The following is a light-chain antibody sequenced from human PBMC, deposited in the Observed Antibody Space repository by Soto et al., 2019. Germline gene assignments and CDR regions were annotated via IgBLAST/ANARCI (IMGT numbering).Light chain of an antibody. J-gene: IGKJ1*01. V-gene: IGKV3-20*01. CDR3: QQDDTSPTT. CDR2: GGS. CDR1: QSVSSSY. Sequence: EIVLTQSPGTLSLSPGERATLSCRASQSVSSSYLAWYQQKPGQAPRLLIYGGSSRATGIPDRFSGSGSGTDFTLTISRLEPEDFAVYYCQQDDTSPTTFGQGTKVDIK.